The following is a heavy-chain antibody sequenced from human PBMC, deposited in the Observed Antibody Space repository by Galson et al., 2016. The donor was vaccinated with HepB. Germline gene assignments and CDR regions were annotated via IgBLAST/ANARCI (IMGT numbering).Heavy chain of an antibody. Sequence: SLRLSCAGSGFTFSNHVMSWVRQAPGKGLEWVSSISSSSRTIYNADSVKGRFTISRDNAKNSLYLQMNSLRDEDTAVYYCAREAGWSGETRGPLGISYFDCWGQGTLVTVSS. J-gene: IGHJ4*02. D-gene: IGHD3-16*01. CDR2: ISSSSRTI. CDR3: AREAGWSGETRGPLGISYFDC. V-gene: IGHV3-48*02. CDR1: GFTFSNHV.